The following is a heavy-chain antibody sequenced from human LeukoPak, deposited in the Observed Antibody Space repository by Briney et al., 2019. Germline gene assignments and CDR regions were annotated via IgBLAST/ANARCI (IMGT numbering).Heavy chain of an antibody. CDR3: AREYPNGSLDY. CDR2: ISPNGGTT. J-gene: IGHJ4*02. D-gene: IGHD3-10*01. CDR1: GFTFSSFP. Sequence: GGSLRLSCAASGFTFSSFPMHWVRQAPGKGLESVSAISPNGGTTYYANSVRGRFSISRDNSKNTLYLQMGSLTTDDMAVYYCAREYPNGSLDYWGQGTLVTASS. V-gene: IGHV3-64*01.